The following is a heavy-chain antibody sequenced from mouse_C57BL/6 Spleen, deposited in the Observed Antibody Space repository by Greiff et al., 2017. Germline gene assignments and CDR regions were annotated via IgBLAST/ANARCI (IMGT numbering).Heavy chain of an antibody. Sequence: VQLQQPGAELVRPGSSVKLSCKASGYTFTSYWMHWVKQRPIQGLEWIGNIDPSDSETHYNQKFKDKATLTVDKSSSTAYMQLSSLTSEDSAVYYCARSPPDLNDFDDWGQGTTLTVSS. J-gene: IGHJ2*01. CDR2: IDPSDSET. V-gene: IGHV1-52*01. CDR1: GYTFTSYW. CDR3: ARSPPDLNDFDD.